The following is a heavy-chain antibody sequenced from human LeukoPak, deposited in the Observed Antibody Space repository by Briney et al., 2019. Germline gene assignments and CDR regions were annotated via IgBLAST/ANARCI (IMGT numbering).Heavy chain of an antibody. J-gene: IGHJ5*02. D-gene: IGHD3-3*01. V-gene: IGHV5-51*01. CDR2: IYPGDSDT. Sequence: GESLKIPCKGSGYSFTSYWIGWVGQMPGKGLEWMGIIYPGDSDTRYSPSFQGQVTISADKSISTAYLQWSSLKASDTAMYYCARQTQDTIFGVVIPNNWFDPWGQGTLVTVSS. CDR1: GYSFTSYW. CDR3: ARQTQDTIFGVVIPNNWFDP.